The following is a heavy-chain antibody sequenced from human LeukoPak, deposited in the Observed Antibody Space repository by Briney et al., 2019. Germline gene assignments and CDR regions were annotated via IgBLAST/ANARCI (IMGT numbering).Heavy chain of an antibody. J-gene: IGHJ5*02. Sequence: SETLSLTCTVSGGSISSSSYYWGWIRQPPGKGLEWIGSIYYSGSTYYNPSLKSRVTISVDTSKNQFSLKLSSVTAADTAVYYCARGARTSPRNWFDPWGQGTLVTVSS. CDR1: GGSISSSSYY. CDR2: IYYSGST. V-gene: IGHV4-39*01. CDR3: ARGARTSPRNWFDP. D-gene: IGHD2-2*01.